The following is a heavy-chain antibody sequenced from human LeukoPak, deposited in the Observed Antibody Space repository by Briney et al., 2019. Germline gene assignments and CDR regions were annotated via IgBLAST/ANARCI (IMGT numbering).Heavy chain of an antibody. J-gene: IGHJ4*02. Sequence: GASVKVSCKASGYTFTSYAMNWVRQAPGQGLEWMGWINTNTGNPTYAQGFTGRFVFSLDTSVSTAYLQMNSLRAEDTAVYYCAKDEATVTAYWGQGTLVTVSS. V-gene: IGHV7-4-1*02. CDR2: INTNTGNP. D-gene: IGHD4-17*01. CDR1: GYTFTSYA. CDR3: AKDEATVTAY.